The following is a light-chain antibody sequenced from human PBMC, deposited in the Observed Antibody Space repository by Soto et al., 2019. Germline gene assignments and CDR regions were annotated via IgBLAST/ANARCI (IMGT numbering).Light chain of an antibody. J-gene: IGKJ5*01. CDR3: QQSYSTPIT. Sequence: ELVVTQGPAPLSVSPGERTTLSCRASQSVSRILAWYQQKPGQAPRLLIYGASTRATGIPVRFSGSGSGTDFTLTISSLQPEDFATYYCQQSYSTPITFGQGTRLEIK. V-gene: IGKV3-15*01. CDR1: QSVSRI. CDR2: GAS.